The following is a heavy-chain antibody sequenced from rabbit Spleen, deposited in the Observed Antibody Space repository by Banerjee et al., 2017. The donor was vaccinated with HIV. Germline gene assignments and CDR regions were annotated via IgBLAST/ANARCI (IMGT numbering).Heavy chain of an antibody. J-gene: IGHJ4*01. CDR3: ARGFPSSSGYYRNL. D-gene: IGHD1-1*01. CDR1: GFSFSDRDV. Sequence: QEQLVEYGGGLVQPEGSRTLTCKASGFSFSDRDVIRWVRQAPGKGPEWIAYIYPGFGLKNYANSVKGRFTISSDNAQNTVFLQMTSLTASDTATYFCARGFPSSSGYYRNLWGPGTLVTVS. V-gene: IGHV1S47*01. CDR2: IYPGFGLK.